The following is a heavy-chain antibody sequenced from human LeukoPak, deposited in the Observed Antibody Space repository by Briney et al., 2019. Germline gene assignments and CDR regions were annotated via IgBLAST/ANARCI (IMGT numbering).Heavy chain of an antibody. D-gene: IGHD5-18*01. V-gene: IGHV3-48*03. J-gene: IGHJ4*02. CDR1: GVTFSSYE. CDR3: ARASVDTAMAGDY. Sequence: GGSLRLTCAASGVTFSSYEMNWVRQAPGKGLEWVSYISSSGSTIYYADSVKGRFTISRDTAKNSLSLQMSSLRAEDTAVYCCARASVDTAMAGDYLGQGTLVTVSP. CDR2: ISSSGSTI.